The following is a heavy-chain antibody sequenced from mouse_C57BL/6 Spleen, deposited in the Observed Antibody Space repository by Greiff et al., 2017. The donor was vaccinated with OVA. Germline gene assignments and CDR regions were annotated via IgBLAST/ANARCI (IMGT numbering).Heavy chain of an antibody. V-gene: IGHV1-62-2*01. CDR3: ARHEGITTVVAGDYFDY. J-gene: IGHJ2*01. CDR1: GYTFTEYT. Sequence: VQLQQSGAELVKPGASVKLSCKASGYTFTEYTIHWVKQRSGQCLEWIGWFYPGSGSIKYNEKFKDKATLTADKSSSTVYMELSRLTSEDSAVYFCARHEGITTVVAGDYFDYWGQGTTLTVSS. D-gene: IGHD1-1*01. CDR2: FYPGSGSI.